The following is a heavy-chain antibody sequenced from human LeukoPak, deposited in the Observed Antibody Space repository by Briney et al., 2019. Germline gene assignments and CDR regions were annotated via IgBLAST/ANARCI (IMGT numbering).Heavy chain of an antibody. CDR1: GGSISSYY. J-gene: IGHJ4*02. CDR2: IYYSGST. V-gene: IGHV4-59*01. CDR3: AREGGRDGYNSDFDY. Sequence: SETLSLTCTVSGGSISSYYWSWIRQPPGKGLEWIGYIYYSGSTNYNPSLKSRVTISVDTSKNQFSLKLSSVTAADTAVYYCAREGGRDGYNSDFDYWGQGTLVTVSS. D-gene: IGHD5-24*01.